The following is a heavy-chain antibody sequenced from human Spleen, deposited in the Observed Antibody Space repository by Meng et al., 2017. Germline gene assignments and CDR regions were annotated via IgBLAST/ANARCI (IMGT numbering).Heavy chain of an antibody. CDR1: GFTVSSNE. D-gene: IGHD1-1*01. CDR3: TIYTTGHI. Sequence: GESPKIPCAASGFTVSSNEMSWVRQAPGKGLEWVGRIETKRTRYATSYAPSLRGRFTDSRDDSKNTAYLEVNSLRTGDTALYYCTIYTTGHIWGQGTMVTVSS. V-gene: IGHV3-73*01. CDR2: IETKRTRYAT. J-gene: IGHJ3*02.